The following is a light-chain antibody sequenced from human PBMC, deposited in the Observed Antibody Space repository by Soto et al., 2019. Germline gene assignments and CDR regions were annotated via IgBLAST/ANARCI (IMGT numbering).Light chain of an antibody. Sequence: EVVLRQSPGALSLSPGERATLSCGASQSVSSSYLAWYQQKPGQAPRLLIYGASTRATGIPDRFSGSGSGTDFTLTISRLEPDVFSVYSCQQYRNSPPLLGPGPNAAIK. CDR2: GAS. J-gene: IGKJ3*01. CDR3: QQYRNSPPL. V-gene: IGKV3-20*01. CDR1: QSVSSSY.